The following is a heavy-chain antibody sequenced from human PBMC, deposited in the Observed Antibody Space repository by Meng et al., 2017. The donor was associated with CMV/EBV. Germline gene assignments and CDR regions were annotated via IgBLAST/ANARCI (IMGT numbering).Heavy chain of an antibody. Sequence: QGQLQESGPGLLQPPQPRSLTCTVSGGSISSGDYYWSWIRQPPGKGLEWIGYIYYSGSTYYNPSLKSRVTISVDTSKNQFSLKLSSVTAADTAVYYCAREGDNPFDYWGQGTLVTASS. CDR3: AREGDNPFDY. J-gene: IGHJ4*02. D-gene: IGHD2-21*02. CDR2: IYYSGST. V-gene: IGHV4-30-4*08. CDR1: GGSISSGDYY.